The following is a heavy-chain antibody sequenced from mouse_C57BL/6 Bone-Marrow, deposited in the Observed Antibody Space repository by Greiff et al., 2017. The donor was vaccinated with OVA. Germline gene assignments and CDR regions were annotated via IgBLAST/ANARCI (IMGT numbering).Heavy chain of an antibody. CDR1: GFTFTDYY. Sequence: EVKLMESGGGLVQPGGSLSLSCAASGFTFTDYYMRWVRQPPGKALEWLGFIRNKANGYTTEYSASVKGRCTISRDNSQSILYLQMNALRAEDSATYYCSRFPPNWDYFDYWGQGTTLTVSS. V-gene: IGHV7-3*01. CDR3: SRFPPNWDYFDY. CDR2: IRNKANGYTT. J-gene: IGHJ2*01. D-gene: IGHD4-1*01.